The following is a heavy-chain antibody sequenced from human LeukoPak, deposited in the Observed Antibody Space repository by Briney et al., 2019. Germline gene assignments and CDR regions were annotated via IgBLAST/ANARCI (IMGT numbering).Heavy chain of an antibody. Sequence: GGSLRLSCAASGFTFSSYAMSWVRRAPGKGLEWVSVISGSGGTTYSADSVKGRFTISRDNSKNTLFPQMNSLRAEDTAAYYCARERGDNGGNTNGFFDYWGQGALVTVSS. D-gene: IGHD4-23*01. CDR2: ISGSGGTT. J-gene: IGHJ4*02. V-gene: IGHV3-23*01. CDR1: GFTFSSYA. CDR3: ARERGDNGGNTNGFFDY.